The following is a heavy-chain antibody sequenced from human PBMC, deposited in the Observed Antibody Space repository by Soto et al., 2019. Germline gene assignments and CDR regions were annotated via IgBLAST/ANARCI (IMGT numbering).Heavy chain of an antibody. CDR1: GFTSSDYY. V-gene: IGHV3-11*05. CDR2: ISISSSYT. D-gene: IGHD4-4*01. CDR3: ARDTVTGAFDI. Sequence: QVQLVESGGGLVKPGGSLRLSCTASGFTSSDYYLNWIRQAPGKGLEWVSYISISSSYTNYADSVKGRFTISRDNAKNSLYLQMNSLRAEDTAVYYCARDTVTGAFDIWGQGTMVTVSS. J-gene: IGHJ3*02.